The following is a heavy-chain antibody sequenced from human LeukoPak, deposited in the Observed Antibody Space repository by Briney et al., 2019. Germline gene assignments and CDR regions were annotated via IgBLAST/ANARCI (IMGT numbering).Heavy chain of an antibody. CDR2: ISYDGSNK. D-gene: IGHD3-9*01. Sequence: GGSLRLSCAASGFTFSSYAMHWVRQAPGKGLEWVADISYDGSNKYYADSVKGRLTISRDNSKSTLYLQMNSLRAEDTATYYCARSPYYDILAGFYYFFDYWGQGTLVTVSS. CDR3: ARSPYYDILAGFYYFFDY. V-gene: IGHV3-30-3*01. J-gene: IGHJ4*02. CDR1: GFTFSSYA.